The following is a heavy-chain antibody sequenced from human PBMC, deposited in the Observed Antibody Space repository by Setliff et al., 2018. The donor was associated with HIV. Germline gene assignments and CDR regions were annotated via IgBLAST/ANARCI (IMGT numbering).Heavy chain of an antibody. V-gene: IGHV4-34*01. D-gene: IGHD3-22*01. CDR3: ARGHYYDSSGYYIGMDV. CDR1: GGSFSGYY. Sequence: SETLSLTCAVYGGSFSGYYWSWIRQPPGKGLEWIGEINHSGSTNYNPSFKSRVTISVDTSKNQFSLKLSSVTAADTAVYYCARGHYYDSSGYYIGMDVWGQGTTVTVSS. J-gene: IGHJ6*02. CDR2: INHSGST.